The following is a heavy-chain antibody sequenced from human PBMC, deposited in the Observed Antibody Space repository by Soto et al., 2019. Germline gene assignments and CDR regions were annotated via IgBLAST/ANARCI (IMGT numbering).Heavy chain of an antibody. Sequence: SETLSLTCTVSGGSMRNYFWTWIRQPPGKGLEWIGYIHYSGTTSFFPSYNPSLRSRVTISEDTSKNQFSLKLLSVTTADTAVYFCAAGEASSRNLAPYYVDFWGQGTLVTVSS. D-gene: IGHD6-13*01. CDR1: GGSMRNYF. V-gene: IGHV4-59*01. CDR3: AAGEASSRNLAPYYVDF. CDR2: IHYSGTT. J-gene: IGHJ4*02.